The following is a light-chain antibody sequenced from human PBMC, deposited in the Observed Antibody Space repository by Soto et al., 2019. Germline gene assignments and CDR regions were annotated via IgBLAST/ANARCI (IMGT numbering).Light chain of an antibody. J-gene: IGKJ1*01. CDR1: QRVSST. Sequence: TQSPANPSLSPGEGTHPSCRASQRVSSTVAWYQQKPGQAPRLLIYGASTRATGIPASFSGSGSGTEFTLTISSLQSEDFAVYYCQQYNDWPTTFGQGTKV. CDR3: QQYNDWPTT. CDR2: GAS. V-gene: IGKV3-15*01.